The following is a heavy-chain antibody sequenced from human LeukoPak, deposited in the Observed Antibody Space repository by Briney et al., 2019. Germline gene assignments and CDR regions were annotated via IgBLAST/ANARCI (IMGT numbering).Heavy chain of an antibody. V-gene: IGHV4-39*01. CDR1: GESIRSTTF. J-gene: IGHJ5*02. D-gene: IGHD6-13*01. Sequence: SETLSLTCSVSGESIRSTTFWGWIRQSPGMGLEWIASTSHAGISYYNPSLSSRVTVSADSSKNQFSLRLSSVTAADTAEYYCARRGGHSWDVGNWFDPWGQGTPVTVSS. CDR3: ARRGGHSWDVGNWFDP. CDR2: TSHAGIS.